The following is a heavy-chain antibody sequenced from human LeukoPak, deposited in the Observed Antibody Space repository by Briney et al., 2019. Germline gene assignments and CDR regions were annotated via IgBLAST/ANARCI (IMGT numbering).Heavy chain of an antibody. D-gene: IGHD3-3*02. Sequence: GGSLRLSCAASGFSFSNYVMAWVRQAPGKGLEWVSVISGSGVTTYHADSVNGRFTVSRDNSESTLYLQMNSLRAEDTAVYYCAKGDPGILRRYYFAYWGQGTLVTVSS. CDR2: ISGSGVTT. V-gene: IGHV3-23*01. CDR1: GFSFSNYV. CDR3: AKGDPGILRRYYFAY. J-gene: IGHJ4*02.